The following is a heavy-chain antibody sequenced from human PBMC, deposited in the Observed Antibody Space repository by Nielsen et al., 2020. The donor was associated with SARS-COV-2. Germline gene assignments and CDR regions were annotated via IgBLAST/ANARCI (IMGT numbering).Heavy chain of an antibody. CDR1: GFTFSDST. Sequence: GRSLRLSCAASGFTFSDSTMHWVRQASGKGLEWIGRIRSKANIYATAYAASVKGRFTISRDDSKNTAYLQMNSLRTEDTAIYHCTRVNPISGSWFDAFDIWGQGTLVTVSS. CDR3: TRVNPISGSWFDAFDI. CDR2: IRSKANIYAT. D-gene: IGHD6-13*01. J-gene: IGHJ3*02. V-gene: IGHV3-73*01.